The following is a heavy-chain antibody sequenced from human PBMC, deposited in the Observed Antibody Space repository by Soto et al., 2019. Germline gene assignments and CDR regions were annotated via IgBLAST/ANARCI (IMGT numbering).Heavy chain of an antibody. CDR2: IMPIFGSA. J-gene: IGHJ4*02. CDR3: ARQFDSDTTGYYYAY. Sequence: GASVKVSCKGSGGTFSSNTISWVRQAPGQGLEWMGGIMPIFGSANYAQKFQGRVTITADENTRTVYMELSRLRSEDTAVYYCARQFDSDTTGYYYAYWGQGTLVTVSS. D-gene: IGHD3-22*01. V-gene: IGHV1-69*13. CDR1: GGTFSSNT.